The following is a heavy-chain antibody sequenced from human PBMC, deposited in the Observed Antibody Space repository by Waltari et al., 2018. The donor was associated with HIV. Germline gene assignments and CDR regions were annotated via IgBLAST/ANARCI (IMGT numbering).Heavy chain of an antibody. J-gene: IGHJ2*01. CDR1: GVPLTSKNYY. D-gene: IGHD3-16*01. CDR3: ARHSGPYVHFFDL. V-gene: IGHV4-39*01. Sequence: QLQESGPALVKPSETLSLPCPVSGVPLTSKNYYWGWVRQSPGKRPDWIASVSYGGKTYNNPSLKSRLSLSLDTSKNRLSLNVTSVTAADTAVYYCARHSGPYVHFFDLWGRGTLVTVTS. CDR2: VSYGGKT.